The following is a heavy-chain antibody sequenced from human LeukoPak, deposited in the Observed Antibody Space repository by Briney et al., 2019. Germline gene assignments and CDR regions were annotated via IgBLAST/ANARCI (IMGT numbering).Heavy chain of an antibody. CDR3: ARVPDYYDSSGVFDY. D-gene: IGHD3-22*01. CDR2: IIPILGIA. Sequence: SVKVSCKASGGTFSSYAISWVRQAPGQGLEWMGRIIPILGIANYAQKFQGRVTITADKSTSTAYMELSSLRSEDTAVYYCARVPDYYDSSGVFDYWGQGTLVTASS. J-gene: IGHJ4*02. V-gene: IGHV1-69*04. CDR1: GGTFSSYA.